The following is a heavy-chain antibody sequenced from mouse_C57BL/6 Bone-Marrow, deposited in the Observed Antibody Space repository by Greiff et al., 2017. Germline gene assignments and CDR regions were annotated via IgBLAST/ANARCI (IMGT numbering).Heavy chain of an antibody. Sequence: VQLQQSGAELVRPGASVKLSCTASGFNIKDDYMHWVKQRPEQGLEWIGWIDPENGDTEYASKFQGQATITADTSSNTAYLQLSSLTSEDTAVYYCTTPKIYYDYDGGAWFAYWGQGTLVTVSA. CDR1: GFNIKDDY. D-gene: IGHD2-4*01. V-gene: IGHV14-4*01. CDR2: IDPENGDT. CDR3: TTPKIYYDYDGGAWFAY. J-gene: IGHJ3*01.